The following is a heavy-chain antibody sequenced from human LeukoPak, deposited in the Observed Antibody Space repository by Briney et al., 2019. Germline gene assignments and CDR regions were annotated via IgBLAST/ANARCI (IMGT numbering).Heavy chain of an antibody. V-gene: IGHV3-30*02. J-gene: IGHJ6*02. CDR1: GFTFSSYV. D-gene: IGHD3-22*01. CDR2: TRYDGSNK. CDR3: ARNPQNPYDSSGYYYYYYGMDV. Sequence: GGSLRLSCAASGFTFSSYVMHWVRQAPGKGLEWVAFTRYDGSNKYYADSVKGRFTISRDNAKNTLYLQMNSLRAEDTVVYYCARNPQNPYDSSGYYYYYYGMDVWGQGTTVTVSS.